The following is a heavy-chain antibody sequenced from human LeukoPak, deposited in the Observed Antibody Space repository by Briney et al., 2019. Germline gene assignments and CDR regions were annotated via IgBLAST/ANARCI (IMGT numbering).Heavy chain of an antibody. D-gene: IGHD3-3*01. J-gene: IGHJ4*02. CDR2: INPNSGDT. Sequence: ASVQVSCKASGYTFTAYYMHWVRQAPGQGLEWMGWINPNSGDTNYAQNFQGRVTMTRDTSISTAYMELSRLRSDDTATYYCARGSGYYSFDCWGQGTLVTVSS. CDR3: ARGSGYYSFDC. CDR1: GYTFTAYY. V-gene: IGHV1-2*02.